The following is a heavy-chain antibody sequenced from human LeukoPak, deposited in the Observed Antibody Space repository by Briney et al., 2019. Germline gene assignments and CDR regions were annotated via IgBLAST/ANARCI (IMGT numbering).Heavy chain of an antibody. V-gene: IGHV4-61*02. CDR2: IYTSGST. Sequence: SQTLSLTCTVSGGSISSGSYYWSWIRQPAGKGLEWIGRIYTSGSTNYNPSLKSRVTISVDTSKNQFSLKLSSVTAADTAVYYYARVVVVPAAIFYYYYYMDVWGKGTTVTVSS. CDR1: GGSISSGSYY. D-gene: IGHD2-2*01. CDR3: ARVVVVPAAIFYYYYYMDV. J-gene: IGHJ6*03.